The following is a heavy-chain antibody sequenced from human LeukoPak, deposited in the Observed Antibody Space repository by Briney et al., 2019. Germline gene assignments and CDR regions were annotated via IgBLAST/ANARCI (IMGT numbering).Heavy chain of an antibody. V-gene: IGHV3-11*01. CDR1: GDFITRYY. CDR3: ASDIVATSGDF. J-gene: IGHJ4*02. D-gene: IGHD5-12*01. CDR2: ITSSGDDI. Sequence: PSETLSLTCIVSGDFITRYYWSWIRQPPGKGLEWVAYITSSGDDIYYADSVKGRFTISRDNAKNALFLRMSSLRVEDTATYYCASDIVATSGDFWGQGTLVSVSS.